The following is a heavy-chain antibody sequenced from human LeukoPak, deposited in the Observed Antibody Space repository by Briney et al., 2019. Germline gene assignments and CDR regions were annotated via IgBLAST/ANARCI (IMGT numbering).Heavy chain of an antibody. J-gene: IGHJ6*02. CDR3: ARSGIAVAGPLYYYGMDV. Sequence: GGSLRLSCAASGFTFSSYSMNWVRQAPGKGLEWVSSISSSSSYIYYADSVKGRFTISRDNAKNSLYPQMNSLRAEDTAVYYCARSGIAVAGPLYYYGMDVWGQGTTVTVSS. CDR1: GFTFSSYS. D-gene: IGHD6-19*01. V-gene: IGHV3-21*01. CDR2: ISSSSSYI.